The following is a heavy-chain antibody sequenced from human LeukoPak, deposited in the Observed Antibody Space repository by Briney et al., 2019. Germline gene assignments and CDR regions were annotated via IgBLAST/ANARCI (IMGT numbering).Heavy chain of an antibody. D-gene: IGHD3-10*01. CDR2: ISYDGSNK. V-gene: IGHV3-30*04. Sequence: PGRSLRLSCAASGFTFSSYAMHWVRQAPGKGLEWVAVISYDGSNKYYADSVKGRFTISRDNSKNTLYLQMNSLRAEDTAVYYCARDSFDYYGSGSYYNWFDPWGQGTLVTVSS. CDR1: GFTFSSYA. CDR3: ARDSFDYYGSGSYYNWFDP. J-gene: IGHJ5*02.